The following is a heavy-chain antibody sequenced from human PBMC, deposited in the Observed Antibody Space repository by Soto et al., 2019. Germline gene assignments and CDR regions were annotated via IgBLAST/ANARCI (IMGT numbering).Heavy chain of an antibody. D-gene: IGHD2-2*01. V-gene: IGHV3-9*01. CDR3: ARDSEQVRPVAILGPSFDI. CDR1: GFTFDHYA. Sequence: EGQLVESGGGLVQPGRSLRLSCVASGFTFDHYAMHWVRQAPGKGLEWVAGITWNSGSKDYGNSVKGRFSISRDNAQNSLHLQMYSLGPEDTAFYYCARDSEQVRPVAILGPSFDIWGQGTLVTVSS. CDR2: ITWNSGSK. J-gene: IGHJ3*02.